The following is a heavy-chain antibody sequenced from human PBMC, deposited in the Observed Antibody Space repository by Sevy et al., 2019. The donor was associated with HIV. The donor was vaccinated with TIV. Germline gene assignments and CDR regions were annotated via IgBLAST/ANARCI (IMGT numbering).Heavy chain of an antibody. D-gene: IGHD6-13*01. CDR3: ARPRITSADGYFDY. J-gene: IGHJ4*02. CDR2: MYPGDSDT. CDR1: GYSFTSYW. Sequence: GESLKISCKVSGYSFTSYWIAWVRQMPGKGLESMGIMYPGDSDTRYSPSFQGQVTISADKSTSTAYLHWSSLKASDTAMYYCARPRITSADGYFDYWRQGTLVTVSS. V-gene: IGHV5-51*01.